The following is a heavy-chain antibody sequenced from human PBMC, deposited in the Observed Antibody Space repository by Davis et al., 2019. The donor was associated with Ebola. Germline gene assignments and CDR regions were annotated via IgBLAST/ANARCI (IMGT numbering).Heavy chain of an antibody. Sequence: ASVKVSCKASGYTFTSYDINWARQAPGQRLEWMGWINAGNGNTKYSQKFQGRVTMTTDTSTSTAYMELRSLRSDDTAVYYCARVSRAARIHLDYWGQGTLVTVSS. CDR1: GYTFTSYD. V-gene: IGHV1-18*01. CDR3: ARVSRAARIHLDY. CDR2: INAGNGNT. D-gene: IGHD6-6*01. J-gene: IGHJ4*02.